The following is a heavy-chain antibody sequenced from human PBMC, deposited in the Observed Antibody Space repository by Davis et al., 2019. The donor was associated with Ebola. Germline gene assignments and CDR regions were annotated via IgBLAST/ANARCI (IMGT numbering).Heavy chain of an antibody. CDR3: ARATAGDVRFLEWLSWWFDP. V-gene: IGHV3-7*01. Sequence: ESLKISCAASGFTFSSYWMSWVRQAPGKGLEWVANIKQDGSEKYYVDSVKGRFTISRDNAKNSLYLQMNSLRAEDTAVYYCARATAGDVRFLEWLSWWFDPWGQGTLVTVSS. D-gene: IGHD3-3*01. J-gene: IGHJ5*02. CDR2: IKQDGSEK. CDR1: GFTFSSYW.